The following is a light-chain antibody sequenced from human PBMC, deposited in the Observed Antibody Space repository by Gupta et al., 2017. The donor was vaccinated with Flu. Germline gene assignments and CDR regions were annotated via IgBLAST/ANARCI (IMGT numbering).Light chain of an antibody. CDR3: QQSYSKPYT. V-gene: IGKV1-39*01. CDR2: AAS. Sequence: DIQMTQSPSSPSASVGDRVTITCRASQSTSSYLNWYQQKPGKAPELLIYAASTLHSGVPSRFSGSGSGTDFTLTISSLQAEESATFYCQQSYSKPYTFGQGTKLEIK. CDR1: QSTSSY. J-gene: IGKJ2*01.